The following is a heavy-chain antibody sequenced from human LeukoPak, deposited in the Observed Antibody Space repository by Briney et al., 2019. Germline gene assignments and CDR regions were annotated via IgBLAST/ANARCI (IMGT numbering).Heavy chain of an antibody. CDR1: GFTFSSYS. CDR2: ISTGSAVK. CDR3: ARDVGYCSGGSCYRWFAS. V-gene: IGHV3-48*01. J-gene: IGHJ5*01. Sequence: PGGSLRLSCAASGFTFSSYSFSWVRQAPGKGLEWVSYISTGSAVKYYADSVKGRFTTSRDDAWNSVSLQMNSLRADDTAVYYCARDVGYCSGGSCYRWFASWGQGTLGTVSS. D-gene: IGHD2-15*01.